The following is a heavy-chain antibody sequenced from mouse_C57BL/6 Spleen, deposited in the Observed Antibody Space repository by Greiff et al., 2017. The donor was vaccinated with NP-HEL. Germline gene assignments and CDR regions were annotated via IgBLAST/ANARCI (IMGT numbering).Heavy chain of an antibody. D-gene: IGHD1-1*01. V-gene: IGHV1-52*01. CDR1: GYTFTSYW. CDR2: IDPSDSET. Sequence: QVQLQQSGAELVRPGSSVKLSCKASGYTFTSYWMHWVKQRPIQGLEWIGNIDPSDSETHYNQKFKDKATLTVDKSSSTAYMQISSLTSEDSAVYYCARGIYYGSSYYYAMGYWGQGTSVTVST. J-gene: IGHJ4*01. CDR3: ARGIYYGSSYYYAMGY.